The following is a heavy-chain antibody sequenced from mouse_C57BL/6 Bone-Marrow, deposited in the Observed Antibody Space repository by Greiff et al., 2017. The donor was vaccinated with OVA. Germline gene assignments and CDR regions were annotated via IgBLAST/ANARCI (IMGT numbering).Heavy chain of an antibody. Sequence: QVHVKQSGAELVRPGASVKLSCKASGYTFTDYYINWVKQRPGQGLEWIARIYPGSGNTYYNEKFKGKATLTAEKSSSTAYMQLSSLTSEDSAVYFCETVGQGYFDVWGTGTTVTVSS. CDR3: ETVGQGYFDV. J-gene: IGHJ1*03. V-gene: IGHV1-76*01. CDR2: IYPGSGNT. D-gene: IGHD3-3*01. CDR1: GYTFTDYY.